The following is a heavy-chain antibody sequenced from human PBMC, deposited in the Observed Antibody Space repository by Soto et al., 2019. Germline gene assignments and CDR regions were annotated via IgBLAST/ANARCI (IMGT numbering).Heavy chain of an antibody. CDR2: IIGSGGST. Sequence: QSXGSLILSCAASGFTFSSYAMSWVRQAPGKGLEWVSAIIGSGGSTYYADSVKGRFTISRDNSKNTLYLQMNSLRAEDTAVYYCAKGRGPDYYYGMDASGQGTTVTVSS. CDR1: GFTFSSYA. V-gene: IGHV3-23*01. D-gene: IGHD3-10*01. J-gene: IGHJ6*02. CDR3: AKGRGPDYYYGMDA.